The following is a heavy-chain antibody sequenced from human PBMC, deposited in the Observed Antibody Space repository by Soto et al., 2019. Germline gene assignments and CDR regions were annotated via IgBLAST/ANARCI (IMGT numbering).Heavy chain of an antibody. Sequence: QVQLVESGGGVVQPGTSLRLSCAASGFRFKSFVMHWVRQAPGKGLEWVAFTSYDGNNKDYGDSVKGRFTVSRDNSQNPLHLQMDFLRPEDTARYYCARWGTTGGFDLWGQGTLVSVSS. CDR2: TSYDGNNK. CDR3: ARWGTTGGFDL. CDR1: GFRFKSFV. V-gene: IGHV3-30*19. J-gene: IGHJ4*02. D-gene: IGHD3-16*01.